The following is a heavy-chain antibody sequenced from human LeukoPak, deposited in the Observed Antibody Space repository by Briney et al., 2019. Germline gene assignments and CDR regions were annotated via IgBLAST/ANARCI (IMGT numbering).Heavy chain of an antibody. CDR3: ARGRIDVVVPAAIKEISGYSYGPFDY. Sequence: SETLSLTCAVYGGSLSGYYWSWIRQPPGKGLEWIGEINHSGSTNYNPSLKSRVTISVDTSKNQFSLKLSSVTAADTAVYYCARGRIDVVVPAAIKEISGYSYGPFDYWGQGTLVTVSS. J-gene: IGHJ4*02. CDR1: GGSLSGYY. V-gene: IGHV4-34*01. D-gene: IGHD2-2*02. CDR2: INHSGST.